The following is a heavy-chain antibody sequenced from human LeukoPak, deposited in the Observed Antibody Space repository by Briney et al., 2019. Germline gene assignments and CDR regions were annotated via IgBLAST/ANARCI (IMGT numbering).Heavy chain of an antibody. V-gene: IGHV4-61*02. CDR2: IYSSGST. CDR1: GGSISSGTYY. Sequence: PSETLSLTCTVSGGSISSGTYYWSWIRQPAGKGLEWIGRIYSSGSTNYNPSLQSRVTISVDTSKNQFSLNLNSVTAAHTAVYYCERGIYGPYYFDYWGQGPLVTVSS. CDR3: ERGIYGPYYFDY. D-gene: IGHD3-16*01. J-gene: IGHJ4*02.